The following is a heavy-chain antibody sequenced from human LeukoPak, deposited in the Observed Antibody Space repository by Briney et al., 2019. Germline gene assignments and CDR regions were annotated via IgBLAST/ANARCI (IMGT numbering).Heavy chain of an antibody. Sequence: TLSLTCTVSGGSISSGDYYWSWIRQPPGKGLEGIGYIYYGGSTYYNPSLKSRVTISVDTSKNQFSLKLSSVTAADTAVYYCARLSSGTSLAGMDVWGQGTTVTVSS. V-gene: IGHV4-30-4*01. CDR2: IYYGGST. D-gene: IGHD1-7*01. J-gene: IGHJ6*02. CDR3: ARLSSGTSLAGMDV. CDR1: GGSISSGDYY.